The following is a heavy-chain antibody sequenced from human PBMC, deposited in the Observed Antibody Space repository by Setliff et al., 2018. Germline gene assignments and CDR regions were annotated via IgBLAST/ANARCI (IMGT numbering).Heavy chain of an antibody. CDR2: ISLYDGHT. J-gene: IGHJ4*02. Sequence: ASVKVSCKASGYNFKTYAISWVRQAPGQGLEWMGFISLYDGHTNYAQNFQGRLTVTTDTSTSTAYMELSSLRFDDTAVYYCARDREGSSWFYDYWGQGTLVTVSS. CDR1: GYNFKTYA. V-gene: IGHV1-18*01. CDR3: ARDREGSSWFYDY. D-gene: IGHD6-13*01.